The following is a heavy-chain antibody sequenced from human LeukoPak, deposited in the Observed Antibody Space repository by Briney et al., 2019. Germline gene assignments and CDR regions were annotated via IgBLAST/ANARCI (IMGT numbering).Heavy chain of an antibody. V-gene: IGHV3-23*01. CDR2: ISGSGGST. CDR1: GFTFSSYA. Sequence: PGGSLRLSCAASGFTFSSYAMSWVRQAPGKGLEWVPAISGSGGSTYYAHSVKGRFTISRDNSKNTLYLQMNSLRAEDTAVCYCAKSVDTAMVPPFDYWGQGTLVTVSS. J-gene: IGHJ4*02. D-gene: IGHD5-18*01. CDR3: AKSVDTAMVPPFDY.